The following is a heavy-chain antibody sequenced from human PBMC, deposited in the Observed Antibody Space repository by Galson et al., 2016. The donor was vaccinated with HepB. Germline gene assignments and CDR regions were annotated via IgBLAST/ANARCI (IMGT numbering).Heavy chain of an antibody. CDR3: ATRGGDFWSGFDN. Sequence: SVKVSCKVSGYTLTELPVHWVRQAPGKGLEWMGGFDPERGETTYAQNFQGRVAMTDDTSTDTAYMELTSLTFEDPALYFCATRGGDFWSGFDNWGQGTLAIVSS. CDR2: FDPERGET. D-gene: IGHD3-3*01. V-gene: IGHV1-24*01. J-gene: IGHJ4*02. CDR1: GYTLTELP.